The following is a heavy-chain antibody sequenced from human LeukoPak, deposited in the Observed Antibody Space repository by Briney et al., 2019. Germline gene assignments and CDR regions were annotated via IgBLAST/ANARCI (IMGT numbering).Heavy chain of an antibody. V-gene: IGHV1-69*13. CDR1: GGTFSTFA. CDR2: IIPIFGTA. Sequence: GASVKVSCKASGGTFSTFAINWVRQAPGQGLEWMGGIIPIFGTANYAQKFQVRVTITADESTNTAYMELSNLTSEDTAVYYCARAQGPDYYYYYMDVWGKGTTVTISS. D-gene: IGHD2-2*01. CDR3: ARAQGPDYYYYYMDV. J-gene: IGHJ6*03.